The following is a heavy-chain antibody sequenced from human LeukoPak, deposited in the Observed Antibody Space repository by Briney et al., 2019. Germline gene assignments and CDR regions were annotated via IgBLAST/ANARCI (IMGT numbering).Heavy chain of an antibody. V-gene: IGHV1-2*02. CDR3: ARQQLGPGFDY. CDR2: INPNSGGT. CDR1: GYTFTSYY. Sequence: GASVKVSCEASGYTFTSYYMHWVRQATGQGLEWMGWINPNSGGTNSAQKFQGRVTMTRDTSISTAYMELSRLRSDDTAVYYCARQQLGPGFDYWGQGTLVTVSS. D-gene: IGHD6-13*01. J-gene: IGHJ4*02.